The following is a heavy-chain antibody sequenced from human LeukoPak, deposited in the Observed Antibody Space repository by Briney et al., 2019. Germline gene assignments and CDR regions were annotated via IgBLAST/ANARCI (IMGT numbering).Heavy chain of an antibody. Sequence: ASVKVSCKESGYTFTSKYIHWVRQAAGQGLEWMGMIYPRDGSTSYAQKFQGRVTVTRDTSTSTVHMELSGLRSEDTAVYYCSRDQEGFDYWGQGTLVTVSS. CDR1: GYTFTSKY. CDR2: IYPRDGST. CDR3: SRDQEGFDY. V-gene: IGHV1-46*01. J-gene: IGHJ4*02.